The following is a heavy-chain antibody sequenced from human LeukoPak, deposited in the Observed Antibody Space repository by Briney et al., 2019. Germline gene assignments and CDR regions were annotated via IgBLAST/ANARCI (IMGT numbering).Heavy chain of an antibody. D-gene: IGHD2-2*01. V-gene: IGHV4-31*03. CDR1: GGSISSGGYY. CDR2: IYYSGST. J-gene: IGHJ5*02. CDR3: ARAAVPAAMDWFDP. Sequence: SETPSLTCTVSGGSISSGGYYWSWIRQHPGKGLEWIGYIYYSGSTYYNPSLKSRVTISVDTSKNQFFLKLSSVTAADTAVYYCARAAVPAAMDWFDPWGQGTLVTVSS.